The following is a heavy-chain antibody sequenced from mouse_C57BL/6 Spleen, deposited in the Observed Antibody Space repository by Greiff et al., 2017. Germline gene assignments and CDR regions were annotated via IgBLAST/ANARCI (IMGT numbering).Heavy chain of an antibody. J-gene: IGHJ1*03. CDR3: AGYVNWYFDV. CDR1: GYTFTSYW. V-gene: IGHV1-55*01. D-gene: IGHD2-10*02. CDR2: IYPGSGST. Sequence: QVQLQQPGTELVKPGASVKLSCKASGYTFTSYWITWVKQRPGQGLEWIGDIYPGSGSTNYNEKFKSKATLTLDTSSRPAYMQLSSLTSEDSAVYYCAGYVNWYFDVWGTGTTVTVSS.